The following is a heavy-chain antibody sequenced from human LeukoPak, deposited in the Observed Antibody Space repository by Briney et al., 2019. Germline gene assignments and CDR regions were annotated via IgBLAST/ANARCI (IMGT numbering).Heavy chain of an antibody. Sequence: SGGSLRLSCAASGFTFSSYAMHWVRQAPGKGLEWVAVMSYDGSNKYYADSVKGRFTISRDNSKNTLYLQMNSLRAEDTAVYYCARDRKYYDFWSGYPYWGQGTLVTVSS. J-gene: IGHJ4*02. D-gene: IGHD3-3*01. CDR2: MSYDGSNK. V-gene: IGHV3-30-3*01. CDR3: ARDRKYYDFWSGYPY. CDR1: GFTFSSYA.